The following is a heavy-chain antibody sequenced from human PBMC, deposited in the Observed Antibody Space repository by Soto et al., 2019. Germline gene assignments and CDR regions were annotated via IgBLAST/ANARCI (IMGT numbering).Heavy chain of an antibody. V-gene: IGHV4-59*12. D-gene: IGHD1-1*01. CDR1: GGSITSYY. J-gene: IGHJ6*02. CDR2: IYYSGST. Sequence: PSETLSLTCTVSGGSITSYYWSWIRQPPGKGLEWIGFIYYSGSTSYNPSLKSRVSISVDTSKNQFSLKLSSVTAADTAVYYCARDRREARGSPSTRYYGMDVWGQGTTVTVSS. CDR3: ARDRREARGSPSTRYYGMDV.